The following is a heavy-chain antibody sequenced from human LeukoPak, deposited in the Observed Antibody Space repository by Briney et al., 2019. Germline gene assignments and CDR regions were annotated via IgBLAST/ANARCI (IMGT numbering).Heavy chain of an antibody. Sequence: PGGSLRLSCEASGXTFXVYAMTCVXQAXGXXXXWVSYIGSDNKTHYSASVTGRFAISRDNSKNILFLRLNSLRAEDTALYYCARDLQYYVAMDVWGQGTTVTVSS. J-gene: IGHJ6*02. CDR1: GXTFXVYA. D-gene: IGHD3-10*02. V-gene: IGHV3-23*01. CDR3: ARDLQYYVAMDV. CDR2: IGSDNKT.